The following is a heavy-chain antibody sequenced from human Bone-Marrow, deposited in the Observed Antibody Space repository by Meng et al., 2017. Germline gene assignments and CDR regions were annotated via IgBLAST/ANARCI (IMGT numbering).Heavy chain of an antibody. D-gene: IGHD6-19*01. Sequence: GESLKISCAASGFTFNTYGMSWVRQAPGKGLDWVSAVSAGGGGTYYADSVKGRFTISRDNSKNTLYLQMNSLRAEDTAVYYCARDWLAGTNMDYWGQGTLVTVSS. V-gene: IGHV3-23*01. J-gene: IGHJ4*02. CDR2: VSAGGGGT. CDR3: ARDWLAGTNMDY. CDR1: GFTFNTYG.